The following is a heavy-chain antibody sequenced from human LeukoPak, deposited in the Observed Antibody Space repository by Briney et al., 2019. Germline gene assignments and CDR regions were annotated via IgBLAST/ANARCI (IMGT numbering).Heavy chain of an antibody. CDR1: GLSFTTYG. CDR2: ISYDGRHQ. Sequence: GGSLRLSCEASGLSFTTYGMHWVRQPPGKGLEWVAVISYDGRHQNYADSVKGRFTISRDNSKNTQWLQMNSLRVDEKAIYYFARDAGASSSLIGWFDSSGQGTLGTVSS. CDR3: ARDAGASSSLIGWFDS. V-gene: IGHV3-30*03. D-gene: IGHD2-8*01. J-gene: IGHJ5*01.